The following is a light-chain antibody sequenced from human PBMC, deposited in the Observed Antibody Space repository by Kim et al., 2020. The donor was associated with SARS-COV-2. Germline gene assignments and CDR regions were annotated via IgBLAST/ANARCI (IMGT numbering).Light chain of an antibody. CDR2: DVN. V-gene: IGLV2-11*01. J-gene: IGLJ3*02. CDR1: NSDVGGYNY. CDR3: CSYAGSYILV. Sequence: QSALTQPRSVSGSPGQSVTISCTGTNSDVGGYNYVSWYQHRPGKAPKLMIYDVNKRPSGVPDRFSGSKSGNMASLAISGLQAEDEADYYCCSYAGSYILVFGGGTKLTVL.